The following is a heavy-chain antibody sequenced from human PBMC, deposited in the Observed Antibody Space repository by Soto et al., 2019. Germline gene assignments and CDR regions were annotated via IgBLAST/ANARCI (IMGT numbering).Heavy chain of an antibody. V-gene: IGHV3-15*01. CDR1: TFTFRRAW. J-gene: IGHJ6*02. CDR3: AHPRSYVYGTYYYGLDV. Sequence: EVQLVESGGGLVKPGGSLRLSCAASTFTFRRAWMSWVRQAPGKGLEWVGRIKSESDGGTADYAAPVKGRFTISRDDSKNTLYLQMNSLKTEDTGVYYCAHPRSYVYGTYYYGLDVWGQGTTVTVSS. D-gene: IGHD3-16*01. CDR2: IKSESDGGTA.